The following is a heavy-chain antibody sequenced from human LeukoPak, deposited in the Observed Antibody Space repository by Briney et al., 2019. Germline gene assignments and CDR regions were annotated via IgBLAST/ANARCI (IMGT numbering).Heavy chain of an antibody. D-gene: IGHD6-19*01. CDR1: GLTFSSYT. J-gene: IGHJ4*02. CDR2: ICTSSNYI. V-gene: IGHV3-21*01. Sequence: PGGSLRLSCAAPGLTFSSYTMNWVPQAPGKGLEGVSSICTSSNYIYYTDSVKGRFTISRDNAKNSLYLQMNSLRAEDTAVYYCARDVYSSGWYDYDYWGQGTLVTVSS. CDR3: ARDVYSSGWYDYDY.